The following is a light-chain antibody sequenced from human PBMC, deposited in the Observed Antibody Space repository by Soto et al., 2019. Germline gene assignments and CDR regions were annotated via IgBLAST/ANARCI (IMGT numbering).Light chain of an antibody. V-gene: IGKV1-5*01. J-gene: IGKJ3*01. CDR2: DAS. CDR1: QSISSW. Sequence: DIQMTQSPSTLSASVGDRVTITCRASQSISSWLAWYQQKPGKAPNLLIYDASSLQSGVPSRFSGSGSGTEFTLTISSLQADDVATYYCQQYNSYSFTFGPGTKVDIK. CDR3: QQYNSYSFT.